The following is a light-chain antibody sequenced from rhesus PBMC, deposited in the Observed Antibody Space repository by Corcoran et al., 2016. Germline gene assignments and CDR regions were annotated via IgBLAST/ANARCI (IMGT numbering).Light chain of an antibody. CDR2: GAS. Sequence: EIVVTQSPATLSLSPGERATLSCRASQSVGYFLAWFHQKPGQAPRLLIYGASTRATGIPDRFSGSGLGTDFTRTISSLEPEDVGLYYCQQSSNFWTFGQGTKVEIK. CDR3: QQSSNFWT. CDR1: QSVGYF. V-gene: IGKV3-24*04. J-gene: IGKJ1*01.